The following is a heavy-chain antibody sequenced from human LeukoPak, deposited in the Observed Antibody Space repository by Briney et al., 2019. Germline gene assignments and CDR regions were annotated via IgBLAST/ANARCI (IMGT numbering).Heavy chain of an antibody. CDR1: GFTFSSYA. CDR2: ISYDGSNK. V-gene: IGHV3-30*04. J-gene: IGHJ4*02. Sequence: GGSLRLSCAASGFTFSSYAMHWVRQAPGKGLEWVAVISYDGSNKYYADSVKGRFTISRDNSKDTLYLQMNSLRAEDTAVYYCARSGGGIVGANGYFDYWGQGTLVTVSS. D-gene: IGHD1-26*01. CDR3: ARSGGGIVGANGYFDY.